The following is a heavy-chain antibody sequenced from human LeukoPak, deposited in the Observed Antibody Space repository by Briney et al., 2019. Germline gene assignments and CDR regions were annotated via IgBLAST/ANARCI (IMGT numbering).Heavy chain of an antibody. Sequence: SETLSLTCTVSGGSISSYYWSWIRQPPGKGLEWIGYIYYSGSTNYNPYLKSRVTISVDTSKNQFSLKLSSVTAADAAVYYCARERYGGNSEFDYWGQGTLVTVSS. J-gene: IGHJ4*02. V-gene: IGHV4-59*01. CDR1: GGSISSYY. CDR2: IYYSGST. D-gene: IGHD4-23*01. CDR3: ARERYGGNSEFDY.